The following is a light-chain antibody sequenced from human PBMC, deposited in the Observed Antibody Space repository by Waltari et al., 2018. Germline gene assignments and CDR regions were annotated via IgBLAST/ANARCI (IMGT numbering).Light chain of an antibody. CDR2: GAS. CDR3: QQYNNWPLFT. V-gene: IGKV3-15*01. J-gene: IGKJ3*01. CDR1: QSVSSN. Sequence: EIVMTQSPATLSVSPRERATLSCRASQSVSSNLAWYQQKPGQAPRLLIDGASTRATGIPARFSGSGSGTEFTLTISSLQSEDFAVYYCQQYNNWPLFTFGPGTKVDIK.